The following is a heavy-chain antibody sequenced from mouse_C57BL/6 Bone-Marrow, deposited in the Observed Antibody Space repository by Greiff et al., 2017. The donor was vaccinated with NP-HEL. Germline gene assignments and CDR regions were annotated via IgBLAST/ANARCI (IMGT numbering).Heavy chain of an antibody. CDR2: ISSGGSYT. V-gene: IGHV5-6*01. CDR1: GFTFSSYG. CDR3: ARLDGYYTFF. Sequence: EVQGVESGGDLVKPGGSLKLSCAASGFTFSSYGMSWVRQTPDKRLEWVATISSGGSYTYYTDSVKGRFTISRDNAKNTLYLQMSSLKSEDTAMYYCARLDGYYTFFWGQGTLVTVSA. J-gene: IGHJ3*01. D-gene: IGHD2-3*01.